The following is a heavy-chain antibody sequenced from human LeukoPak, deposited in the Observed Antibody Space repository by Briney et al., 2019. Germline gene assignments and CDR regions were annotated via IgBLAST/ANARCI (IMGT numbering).Heavy chain of an antibody. J-gene: IGHJ4*02. V-gene: IGHV3-48*03. Sequence: PGGSLRLSCAASGFTFSSYEMNWVRQAPGKGLEWVSYISSSGSTIYYADSVKGRFTIPRDNAKNSLYLQMNSLRAEDTAVYYCARGVVAVLYYWGQGTLVTVSS. CDR1: GFTFSSYE. D-gene: IGHD3-22*01. CDR3: ARGVVAVLYY. CDR2: ISSSGSTI.